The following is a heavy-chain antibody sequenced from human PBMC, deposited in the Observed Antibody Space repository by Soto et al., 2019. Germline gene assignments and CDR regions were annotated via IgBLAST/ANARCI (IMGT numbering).Heavy chain of an antibody. CDR2: IYPGDTDT. D-gene: IGHD3-22*01. CDR1: GYSSTSYW. Sequence: GESLKISCKRSGYSSTSYWIAWVRQMPGKGLEWMGIIYPGDTDTRYSPSFQGQVTISADKSISTAYLQWSSLKASDTAMYYCARHSGFVFSDSSYYYYYMDVWGKVTTVTV. J-gene: IGHJ6*03. CDR3: ARHSGFVFSDSSYYYYYMDV. V-gene: IGHV5-51*01.